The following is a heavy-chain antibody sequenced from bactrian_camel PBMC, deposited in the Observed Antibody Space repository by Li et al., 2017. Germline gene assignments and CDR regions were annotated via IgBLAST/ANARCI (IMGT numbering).Heavy chain of an antibody. D-gene: IGHD6*01. Sequence: HVQLVESGGGSAQAGGSLTLSCEISGFTNSRYCMGWFRQAPGKGSEGVAAIETDGRTSYADSVKGRFTVSRDNAKNTLYLQMNGLKPEDTAMYYCAAELCPSGGSWLGRLYNYWGQGTQVTVS. J-gene: IGHJ4*01. V-gene: IGHV3S1*01. CDR2: IETDGRT. CDR1: GFTNSRYC. CDR3: AAELCPSGGSWLGRLYNY.